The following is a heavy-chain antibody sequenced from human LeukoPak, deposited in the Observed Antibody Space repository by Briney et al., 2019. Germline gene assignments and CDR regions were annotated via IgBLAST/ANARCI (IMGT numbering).Heavy chain of an antibody. CDR3: ARAADSSGYFYYFDY. CDR1: GGSISSGSYY. Sequence: SETLSLTCTVSGGSISSGSYYWSWIRQPAGKGLEWIGRIYTSGSTNYNPSLKSRVTISVDTSKNQFSLKLSSVTAADTAVYYCARAADSSGYFYYFDYWAREPWSPSPQ. D-gene: IGHD3-22*01. CDR2: IYTSGST. J-gene: IGHJ4*02. V-gene: IGHV4-61*02.